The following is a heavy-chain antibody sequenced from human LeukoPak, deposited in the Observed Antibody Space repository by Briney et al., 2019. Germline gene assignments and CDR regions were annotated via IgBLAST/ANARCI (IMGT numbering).Heavy chain of an antibody. Sequence: PSETLSLTCAVYGGSFSGYYWSWIRQPPGKGLEWIGEINHSGSTNYNPSLRSRVTISVDTSKNQFSLKLSSVTAADTAVDYCARAGLWFGELSQGWFDPWGQGTLVTVSS. D-gene: IGHD3-10*01. J-gene: IGHJ5*02. CDR1: GGSFSGYY. V-gene: IGHV4-34*01. CDR3: ARAGLWFGELSQGWFDP. CDR2: INHSGST.